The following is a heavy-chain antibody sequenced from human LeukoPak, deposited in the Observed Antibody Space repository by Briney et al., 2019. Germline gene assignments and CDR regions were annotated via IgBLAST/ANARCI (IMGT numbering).Heavy chain of an antibody. CDR3: ARDKGDYDTSGSLFIF. V-gene: IGHV3-13*01. CDR2: IGIGGDT. Sequence: GGSLRLSCAASGFTFRSYDMHWVRQATGKGLEWVSAIGIGGDTYYPGSVKGRFTISRENAKNSLYLQMNSLRAEDTAVYYCARDKGDYDTSGSLFIFGGQGTLVTVSS. D-gene: IGHD3-22*01. CDR1: GFTFRSYD. J-gene: IGHJ4*02.